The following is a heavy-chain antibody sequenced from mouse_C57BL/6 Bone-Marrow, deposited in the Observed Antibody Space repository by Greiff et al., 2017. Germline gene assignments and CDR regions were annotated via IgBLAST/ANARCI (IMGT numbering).Heavy chain of an antibody. CDR1: GFTFSSYG. CDR3: ARRGITPFAD. J-gene: IGHJ3*01. V-gene: IGHV5-6*01. CDR2: ISSGGSYT. Sequence: EVKLMESGGDLVKPGGSLKLSCAASGFTFSSYGMSWVRQTPDKRLEWVATISSGGSYTYYPDSVKGRFTISRDNAKNTLYLQMSSLKSEDTAMYYCARRGITPFADWGQGTLVTVSA. D-gene: IGHD2-4*01.